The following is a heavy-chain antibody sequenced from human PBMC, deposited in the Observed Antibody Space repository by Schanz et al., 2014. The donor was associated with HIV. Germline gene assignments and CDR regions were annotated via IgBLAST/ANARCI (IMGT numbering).Heavy chain of an antibody. CDR2: MYSDGTS. V-gene: IGHV3-66*01. J-gene: IGHJ4*02. Sequence: EVQLLEFGGGSVRPGESLRLSCLASGFTFNNYAMSWVRQAPGKGLEWVSVMYSDGTSHYEDSVKGRFTLTRDNPKNTLYLQMSNLRVDDTAVYYCARESYSALDFWGQGTLVTVSS. CDR3: ARESYSALDF. CDR1: GFTFNNYA. D-gene: IGHD4-4*01.